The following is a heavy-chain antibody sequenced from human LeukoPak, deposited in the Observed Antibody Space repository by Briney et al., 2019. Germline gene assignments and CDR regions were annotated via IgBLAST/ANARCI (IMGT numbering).Heavy chain of an antibody. CDR3: ARKRRVGDSSGYSDY. Sequence: GGSLRLSCAASGFTFSSYSMNWVRQAPGKGLEWDSSISSSSSYIYYADSVKGRFTISRDNAKNSLYLQMNSLRAEDTAVYYCARKRRVGDSSGYSDYWGQGTLVTVSS. CDR2: ISSSSSYI. V-gene: IGHV3-21*01. CDR1: GFTFSSYS. D-gene: IGHD3-22*01. J-gene: IGHJ4*02.